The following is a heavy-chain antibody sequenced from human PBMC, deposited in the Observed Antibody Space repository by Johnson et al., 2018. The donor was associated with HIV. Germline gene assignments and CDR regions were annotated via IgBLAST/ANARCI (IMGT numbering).Heavy chain of an antibody. D-gene: IGHD7-27*01. J-gene: IGHJ3*02. Sequence: VQLVESGGGVVRPGGSLRLSCAVSGFTFEDYGMTWVRQAPGKGLEWVSGINWNGGSTGCADYVKGRFTIARDNSKPTLYLQMHSLGAEDTAVYYCARGRDSTGDGGAFDIWGQGTMVTVSS. CDR2: INWNGGST. CDR3: ARGRDSTGDGGAFDI. V-gene: IGHV3-20*04. CDR1: GFTFEDYG.